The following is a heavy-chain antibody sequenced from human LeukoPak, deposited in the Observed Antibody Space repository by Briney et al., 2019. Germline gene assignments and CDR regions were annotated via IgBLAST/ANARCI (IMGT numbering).Heavy chain of an antibody. Sequence: SETLSLTCTVSGGSISSSSYYWGWIRQPPGKGLEWIGEINHSGSTNYNPSLKSRVTISVDTSKNQFSLKLSSVTAADTAVYYCARRLKVRGVIITGHPPNWFDPWGQGTLVTVSS. CDR1: GGSISSSSYY. V-gene: IGHV4-39*07. CDR2: INHSGST. J-gene: IGHJ5*02. D-gene: IGHD3-10*01. CDR3: ARRLKVRGVIITGHPPNWFDP.